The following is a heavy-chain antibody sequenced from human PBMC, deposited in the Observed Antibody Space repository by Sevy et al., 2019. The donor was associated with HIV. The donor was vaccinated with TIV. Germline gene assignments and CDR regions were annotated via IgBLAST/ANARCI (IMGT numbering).Heavy chain of an antibody. CDR3: ARGASYYDFWSGYSPNYYYYGMDV. Sequence: SETLSLTCAVYGGSFRGYYWSWIRQPPGKGLEWIGEINHSGSTNYNPSLKSRVTISVDTSKNQFSLKLSCVTAADTAGYDCARGASYYDFWSGYSPNYYYYGMDVWGQGTTVTVSS. D-gene: IGHD3-3*01. V-gene: IGHV4-34*01. CDR2: INHSGST. J-gene: IGHJ6*02. CDR1: GGSFRGYY.